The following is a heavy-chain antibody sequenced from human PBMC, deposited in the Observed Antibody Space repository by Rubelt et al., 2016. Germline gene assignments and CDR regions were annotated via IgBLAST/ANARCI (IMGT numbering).Heavy chain of an antibody. CDR3: ARIKITMVRGVTGFDY. D-gene: IGHD3-10*01. CDR1: GGSISSYY. J-gene: IGHJ4*02. V-gene: IGHV4-59*12. CDR2: INHSGST. Sequence: QVQLQESGPGLVKPSETLSLTCTVSGGSISSYYWSWIRQPPGKGLEWIGEINHSGSTNYNPSLKSRVTISVDTAKNQFALKLSSVTAADTAVYYCARIKITMVRGVTGFDYWGQGTLVTVSS.